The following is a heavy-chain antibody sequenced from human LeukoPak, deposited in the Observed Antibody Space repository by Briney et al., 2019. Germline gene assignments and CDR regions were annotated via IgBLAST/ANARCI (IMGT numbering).Heavy chain of an antibody. Sequence: GGSLRLSCAASRFTFSSYAMHWVRQAPGQGLEWMGIINPSGGSTSYAQKFQGRVTMTRDTSTSTVYMELSSLRSEDTAVYYCARVGDGYNYLDYWGQGTLVTVSS. J-gene: IGHJ4*02. D-gene: IGHD5-24*01. V-gene: IGHV1-46*01. CDR1: RFTFSSYA. CDR3: ARVGDGYNYLDY. CDR2: INPSGGST.